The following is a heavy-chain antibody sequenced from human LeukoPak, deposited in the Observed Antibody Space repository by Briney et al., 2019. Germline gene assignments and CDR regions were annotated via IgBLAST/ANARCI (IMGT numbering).Heavy chain of an antibody. CDR3: ARGRPYAFDI. CDR1: GDTFSRYA. Sequence: SAKVSCKASGDTFSRYAISWVRQAPGQGLKWMGGIIPIFGTADYAQKFQGRVTITADESTSTAYMELSSLRSEDTAVYYCARGRPYAFDIWGQGTMVTVSS. V-gene: IGHV1-69*13. CDR2: IIPIFGTA. J-gene: IGHJ3*02.